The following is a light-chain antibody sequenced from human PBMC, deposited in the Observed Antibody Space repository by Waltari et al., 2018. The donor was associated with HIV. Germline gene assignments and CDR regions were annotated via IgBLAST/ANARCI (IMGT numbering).Light chain of an antibody. CDR3: QQYYSTPWT. CDR2: WAS. Sequence: IVMTQSPDSLTVSLGERATINCKSSQSVFFGSNNKNYLAWYQQKPGQPPKLLFYWASTRESGVPDRFSVSGSGTDFTLTISSLRTEDVAVYYCQQYYSTPWTFGQGTKVEIK. CDR1: QSVFFGSNNKNY. V-gene: IGKV4-1*01. J-gene: IGKJ1*01.